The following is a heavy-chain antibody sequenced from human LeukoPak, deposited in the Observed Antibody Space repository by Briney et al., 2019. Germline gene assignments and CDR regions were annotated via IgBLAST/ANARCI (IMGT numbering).Heavy chain of an antibody. CDR1: GFTFNNYA. D-gene: IGHD1-14*01. J-gene: IGHJ4*02. V-gene: IGHV3-23*01. CDR3: GKDRKLDY. CDR2: IGDNGGDT. Sequence: GGSLRLSCAASGFTFNNYAMSWVRQAPGKGLEWVSAIGDNGGDTKYADSVKGRFTISRDNSKNTLYLQMNSLRVEDTAIYYCGKDRKLDYWGQGTLVTVSS.